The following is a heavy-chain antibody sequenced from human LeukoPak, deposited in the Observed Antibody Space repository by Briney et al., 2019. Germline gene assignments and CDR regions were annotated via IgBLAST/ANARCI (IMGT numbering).Heavy chain of an antibody. Sequence: GGSLRLSCAASGFTFSSYAMSWVRQAPGKGLEWVSRISNNGGGTYYTDSVKGRFTISRDNSKNTLSLQMNSLRAEDTAVYYCAKIGRHYYGSALKGAFDIWGQGTMVTVSS. CDR3: AKIGRHYYGSALKGAFDI. J-gene: IGHJ3*02. V-gene: IGHV3-23*01. CDR1: GFTFSSYA. D-gene: IGHD3-10*01. CDR2: ISNNGGGT.